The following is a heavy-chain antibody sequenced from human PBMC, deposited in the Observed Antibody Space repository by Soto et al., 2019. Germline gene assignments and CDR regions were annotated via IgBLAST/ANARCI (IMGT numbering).Heavy chain of an antibody. CDR1: EFTFSGHG. J-gene: IGHJ4*02. D-gene: IGHD3-10*02. Sequence: GGSLRLSCAASEFTFSGHGMHWVRQLHAPGKGLEWWAVMSNDGSDKSYLDAVKGRFTISRDNSDNILYLQMYSLRAEDTAVYYCARGSSGGTMSYITDHWGQGTPVTVSS. CDR2: MSNDGSDK. V-gene: IGHV3-30*03. CDR3: ARGSSGGTMSYITDH.